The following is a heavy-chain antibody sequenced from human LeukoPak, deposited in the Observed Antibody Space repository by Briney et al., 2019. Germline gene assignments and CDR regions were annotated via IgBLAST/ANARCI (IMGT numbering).Heavy chain of an antibody. CDR2: ITDDGYNT. Sequence: GGSLRLSCAASGFTFSAFAMTWVRQAPGKGLEWVSTITDDGYNTYSADSVKGRITFSRDNSRNTLSLQLRSLRAEDTAVYYCAKDLSYTSGASDHWGQGTLVTVSS. J-gene: IGHJ4*02. D-gene: IGHD6-19*01. V-gene: IGHV3-23*01. CDR1: GFTFSAFA. CDR3: AKDLSYTSGASDH.